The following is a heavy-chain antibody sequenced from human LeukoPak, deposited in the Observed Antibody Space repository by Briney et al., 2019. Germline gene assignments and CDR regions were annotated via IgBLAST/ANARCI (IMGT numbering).Heavy chain of an antibody. CDR1: GFTFSDYA. V-gene: IGHV3-23*01. CDR3: AGRPTGYSSGYIH. Sequence: GGSLRLSCAASGFTFSDYAMSWVRQAPEKGLDWVSVISGSAHKIRYADSVKGRFTISRDNSENIVYLQMNNLRVEDTAVYYCAGRPTGYSSGYIHWGQGTLVTVSS. CDR2: ISGSAHKI. D-gene: IGHD5-18*01. J-gene: IGHJ4*02.